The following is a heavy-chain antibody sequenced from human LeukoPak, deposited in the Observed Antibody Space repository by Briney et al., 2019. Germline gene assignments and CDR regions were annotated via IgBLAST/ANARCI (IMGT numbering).Heavy chain of an antibody. Sequence: GGSLRLSCATSGFTFSADSVSWVRQVPGKGLEWVAFSDTSSSTIYYADSVKGRFTISRDNARNSVYLQMNSLRVEDTAIYYCARDLGSCTGGNCYRWFAPWSQATLVTVSS. CDR3: ARDLGSCTGGNCYRWFAP. J-gene: IGHJ5*02. V-gene: IGHV3-48*04. D-gene: IGHD2-15*01. CDR2: SDTSSSTI. CDR1: GFTFSADS.